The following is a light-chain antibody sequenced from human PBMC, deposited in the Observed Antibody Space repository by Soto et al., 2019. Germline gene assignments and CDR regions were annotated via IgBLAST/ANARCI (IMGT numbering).Light chain of an antibody. CDR1: QSVFYSSNSKNY. Sequence: DIVMTQSPDSLAVSLGERATINCKSSQSVFYSSNSKNYLAWYQHKPGQPPKLLIYWASARESGVPDRFSGSGSGTDFTLPIGSLQAEDVAVYYCQQYYSTPPTFGQGTKVEIK. J-gene: IGKJ1*01. V-gene: IGKV4-1*01. CDR2: WAS. CDR3: QQYYSTPPT.